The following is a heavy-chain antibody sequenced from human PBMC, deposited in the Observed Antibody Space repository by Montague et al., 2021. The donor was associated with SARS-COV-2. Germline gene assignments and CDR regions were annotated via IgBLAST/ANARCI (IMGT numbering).Heavy chain of an antibody. CDR3: ARDAIGAAGGYGMDV. D-gene: IGHD2-8*01. J-gene: IGHJ6*02. CDR2: VSHSGST. Sequence: LSLPCSVYGGSFSGYYWSWIRQFPGKGLEWIGEVSHSGSTNYNPSLKSRVTISIDSSKNHFSLQLRSVTAADTAVYYCARDAIGAAGGYGMDVWGQGTTVTVSS. CDR1: GGSFSGYY. V-gene: IGHV4-34*01.